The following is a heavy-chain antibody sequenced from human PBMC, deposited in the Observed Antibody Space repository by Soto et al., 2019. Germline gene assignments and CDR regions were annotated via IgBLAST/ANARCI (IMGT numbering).Heavy chain of an antibody. CDR3: TTAGCGGDCHEY. Sequence: EVQLVESGGGLVQPGGSLKLSCTASGFTFSGSAMHWVRQASGKGLEWVGRIRTQPNTYATAYAASVKGRFTISRDDSKNTAYLQMNSLKTEDSAVYYCTTAGCGGDCHEYWGQGTLVTVSS. V-gene: IGHV3-73*02. D-gene: IGHD2-21*02. CDR2: IRTQPNTYAT. CDR1: GFTFSGSA. J-gene: IGHJ4*02.